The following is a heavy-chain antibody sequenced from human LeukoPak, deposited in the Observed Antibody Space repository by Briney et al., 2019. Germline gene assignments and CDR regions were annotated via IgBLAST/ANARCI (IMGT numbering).Heavy chain of an antibody. Sequence: SETLSLTCTVSGGSISRSTYYWGWIRQPPGTGLEWIGTIYYSGSTYYNPSLKSRVTISVDTSKNHFSLKLISVTAADTAMYYCARDLSLYYESSGYPAGTWGQGTLVTVSS. CDR1: GGSISRSTYY. CDR3: ARDLSLYYESSGYPAGT. V-gene: IGHV4-39*07. D-gene: IGHD3-22*01. CDR2: IYYSGST. J-gene: IGHJ5*02.